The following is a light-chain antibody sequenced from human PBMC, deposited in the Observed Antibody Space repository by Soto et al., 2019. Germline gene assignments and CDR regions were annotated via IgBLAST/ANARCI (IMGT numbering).Light chain of an antibody. J-gene: IGLJ1*01. CDR3: GTWDFSLGGYV. CDR1: GSNIGSSY. CDR2: QNN. V-gene: IGLV1-51*01. Sequence: QSVLTQPPSVSAAPGQRVTISCSGSGSNIGSSYVSWYQQLPGSAPKVLIYQNNKRPSEIPDRFSGSKSGASATLDISGLQTGDEADYYCGTWDFSLGGYVFGAGTKLTVL.